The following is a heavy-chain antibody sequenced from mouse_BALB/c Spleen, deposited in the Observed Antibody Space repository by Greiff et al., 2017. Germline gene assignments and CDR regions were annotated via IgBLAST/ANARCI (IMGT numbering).Heavy chain of an antibody. Sequence: VQLQQSGAELVKPGASVKMSCKAFGYTFTTYSMQWVKQRPGQGLEWIGYINPSTGYTEYNQKFKDKATLTAEKSSSTAYMQLSSLTSEDSAVYYCAHWGEEDCYSMDYWGQGTSVTVSS. CDR2: INPSTGYT. J-gene: IGHJ4*01. V-gene: IGHV1-4*01. D-gene: IGHD4-1*01. CDR3: AHWGEEDCYSMDY. CDR1: GYTFTTYS.